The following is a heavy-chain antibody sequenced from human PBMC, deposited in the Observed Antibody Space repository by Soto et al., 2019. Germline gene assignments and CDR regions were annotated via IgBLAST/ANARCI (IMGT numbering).Heavy chain of an antibody. J-gene: IGHJ6*02. Sequence: QVHLEQAGAEVKRPGSSVKVSCKASGGPFSNYAIAWVRQAPGQGLEWMGTIIPLLRTPNYAQMFQGRVKITADESTSTAYMELSSLRSDDTAVYYCARDIRNPFRLGELSPQPLYYFYNLDVWGQGTTVTVSS. D-gene: IGHD3-16*02. V-gene: IGHV1-69*11. CDR1: GGPFSNYA. CDR3: ARDIRNPFRLGELSPQPLYYFYNLDV. CDR2: IIPLLRTP.